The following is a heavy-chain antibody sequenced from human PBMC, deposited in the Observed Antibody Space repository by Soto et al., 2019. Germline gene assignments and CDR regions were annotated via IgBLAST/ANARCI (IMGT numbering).Heavy chain of an antibody. CDR1: GFTFSSYA. D-gene: IGHD6-13*01. J-gene: IGHJ6*02. V-gene: IGHV3-30-3*01. CDR2: ISYDGSNK. CDR3: ARDRRTAAAGGEYYYYYGMDV. Sequence: QVQLVESGGGVVQPGRSLRLSCAASGFTFSSYAMHWVRQAPGKGLEWVAVISYDGSNKYYADSVKGRFTISRDNSKNTLYMQMNSLRAEDTAVYYCARDRRTAAAGGEYYYYYGMDVWGQGTTVTVSS.